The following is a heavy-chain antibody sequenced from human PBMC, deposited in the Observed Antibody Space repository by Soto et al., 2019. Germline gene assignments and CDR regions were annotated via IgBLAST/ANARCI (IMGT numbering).Heavy chain of an antibody. CDR1: GFTFSSYE. J-gene: IGHJ4*02. V-gene: IGHV3-48*03. D-gene: IGHD6-13*01. Sequence: GGSLRLSCAASGFTFSSYEMNWVRQAPGKGLEWVSYISSSGSTIFYADTVKGRFTISRDNAKNSLYLQMNSLGAEDTAVYYCVRFGGAAAGPGDYWGQGTLVTVSS. CDR3: VRFGGAAAGPGDY. CDR2: ISSSGSTI.